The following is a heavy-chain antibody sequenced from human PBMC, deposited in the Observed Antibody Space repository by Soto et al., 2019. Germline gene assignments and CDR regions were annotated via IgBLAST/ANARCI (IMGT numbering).Heavy chain of an antibody. J-gene: IGHJ4*02. CDR3: ARGIVVVPAATRHFDY. Sequence: QVQLQQWGAGLLKPSETLSLTCAVYGGSFSGYYWSWIRQPPGKGLEWIGEINHSGSTNYNPSLKSRVTISVDTSKNQCSLKLSSVPAADTAVYYCARGIVVVPAATRHFDYWGQGTLVTVSS. V-gene: IGHV4-34*01. D-gene: IGHD2-2*01. CDR1: GGSFSGYY. CDR2: INHSGST.